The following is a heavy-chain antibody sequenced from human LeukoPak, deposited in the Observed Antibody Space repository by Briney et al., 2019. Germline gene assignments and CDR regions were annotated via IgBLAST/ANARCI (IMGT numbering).Heavy chain of an antibody. CDR1: GDSISGRS. D-gene: IGHD6-13*01. CDR2: SHTSGST. Sequence: RPSETLSLTCSVSGDSISGRSWHWIRQSAGKGLEWIGRSHTSGSTNYNPSLKSRVTISVDTSKNQFSLKLSSVTAADTAVYYCARLRFSSWYFDYWGQGTLVTVSS. V-gene: IGHV4-4*07. J-gene: IGHJ4*02. CDR3: ARLRFSSWYFDY.